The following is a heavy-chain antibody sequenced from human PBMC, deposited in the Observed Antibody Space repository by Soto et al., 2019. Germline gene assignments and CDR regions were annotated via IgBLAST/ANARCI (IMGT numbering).Heavy chain of an antibody. CDR2: VSVSGGTT. CDR3: AKGLYYYDSSGYRLFEY. CDR1: GCMFNNYA. J-gene: IGHJ4*02. V-gene: IGHV3-23*01. Sequence: PGGSLILSCAASGCMFNNYAMSWVRQAPGKGLEWLSTVSVSGGTTYYADSLKGRFTISRDNSKKTVYLQMNRLRADDTAIYYCAKGLYYYDSSGYRLFEYWGQGTLVTVS. D-gene: IGHD3-22*01.